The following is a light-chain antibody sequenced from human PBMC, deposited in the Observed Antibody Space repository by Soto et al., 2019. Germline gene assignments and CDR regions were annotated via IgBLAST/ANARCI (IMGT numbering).Light chain of an antibody. CDR2: GNI. J-gene: IGLJ2*01. CDR3: QSYDSSLSGSVV. Sequence: VVTQPPAVSGAPGQRVTISCTGSSSNIGAGYDIHWYQQLPGTAPKLLIYGNINRPSGVPDRFSGSKSGTSASLAITGLQAEDEADYYCQSYDSSLSGSVVFGGGTKVTVL. CDR1: SSNIGAGYD. V-gene: IGLV1-40*01.